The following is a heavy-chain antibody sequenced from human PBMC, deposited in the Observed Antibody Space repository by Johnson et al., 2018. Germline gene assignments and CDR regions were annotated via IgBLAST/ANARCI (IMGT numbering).Heavy chain of an antibody. CDR2: IYRSGST. Sequence: QVQLQESGPGLVKXSGTLSLTCAVSGGSISSSNWWSWVRQPPGKGLEWIGEIYRSGSTNYNPSLKSRVTKSVDTSKNHFSLKLSSVPAADTAVYYWARGREACSSTRCYYYYGMDVWGQGTTVTVSS. CDR3: ARGREACSSTRCYYYYGMDV. J-gene: IGHJ6*02. V-gene: IGHV4-4*02. CDR1: GGSISSSNW. D-gene: IGHD2-2*01.